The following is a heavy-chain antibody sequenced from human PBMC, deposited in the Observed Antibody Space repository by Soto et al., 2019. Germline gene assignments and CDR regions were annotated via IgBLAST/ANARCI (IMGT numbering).Heavy chain of an antibody. V-gene: IGHV4-39*01. CDR2: IYYSGST. J-gene: IGHJ6*02. CDR3: ARHSDYYGMDV. Sequence: QLQLQESGPGLVKPSETLSLTCTVSGGSISSSSYYWGWIRQPPGKGLEWIGSIYYSGSTYYNPSLKSRVTLSVDTSKNQFSLKLSSVTAADTAVYYCARHSDYYGMDVWGQGTTVTVSS. D-gene: IGHD3-10*01. CDR1: GGSISSSSYY.